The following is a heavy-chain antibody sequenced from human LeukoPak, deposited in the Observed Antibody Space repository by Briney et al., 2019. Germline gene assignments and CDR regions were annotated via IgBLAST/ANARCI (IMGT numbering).Heavy chain of an antibody. Sequence: PGRSLRLSCAASGITFRSYGMHWVRQAPGKGLEWVALIWYDGSKQYYGDSVKGRSTISRDNSKNMLYLEMHSLRAEDTAIYYCASGTIPFTFGEIWSLDYWGQGTLVTVSS. CDR1: GITFRSYG. CDR3: ASGTIPFTFGEIWSLDY. J-gene: IGHJ4*02. CDR2: IWYDGSKQ. V-gene: IGHV3-33*01. D-gene: IGHD3-16*01.